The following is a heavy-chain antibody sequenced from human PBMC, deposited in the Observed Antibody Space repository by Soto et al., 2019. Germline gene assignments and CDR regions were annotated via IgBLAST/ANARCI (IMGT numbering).Heavy chain of an antibody. V-gene: IGHV4-34*01. D-gene: IGHD3-16*01. CDR2: INHSESN. Sequence: SETLSLTCAVYGGSFTGYYFSWIRQPPGKGLEWIGEINHSESNNYNPYHERRVTISVDTSNDKFSLKLSSVTAADTAVYYCARNIGGSRYYFDYWGQGTLVTVSS. J-gene: IGHJ4*02. CDR1: GGSFTGYY. CDR3: ARNIGGSRYYFDY.